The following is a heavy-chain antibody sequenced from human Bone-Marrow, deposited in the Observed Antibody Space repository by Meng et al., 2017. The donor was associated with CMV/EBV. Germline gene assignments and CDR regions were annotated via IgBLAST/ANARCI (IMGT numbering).Heavy chain of an antibody. CDR1: GYTFTSYY. Sequence: ASVKVSCKASGYTFTSYYMHWVRQAPGQGLEWMGIINPSGGSTSYAQKFQGRVTMTRDTSTSTVYMELSSLRSEDTAVYYCASYNHCSSTSCYEMYYYYYGMDVWGQGTTVTGSS. V-gene: IGHV1-46*01. D-gene: IGHD2-2*01. CDR2: INPSGGST. CDR3: ASYNHCSSTSCYEMYYYYYGMDV. J-gene: IGHJ6*02.